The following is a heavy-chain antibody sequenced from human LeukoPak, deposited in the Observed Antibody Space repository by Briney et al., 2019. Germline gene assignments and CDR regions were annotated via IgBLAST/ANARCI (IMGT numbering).Heavy chain of an antibody. CDR1: GFTVCNAW. Sequence: GGSLRLSCAASGFTVCNAWMIWVRQAPGKGLEWVGRIKTKSEGGTTDCAAPVKGRFTISRDDSKNTLYLQMNSLKSEDTGVYYCTTEVGATAKGWGQGTLVTVSP. D-gene: IGHD1-26*01. CDR3: TTEVGATAKG. V-gene: IGHV3-15*01. CDR2: IKTKSEGGTT. J-gene: IGHJ4*02.